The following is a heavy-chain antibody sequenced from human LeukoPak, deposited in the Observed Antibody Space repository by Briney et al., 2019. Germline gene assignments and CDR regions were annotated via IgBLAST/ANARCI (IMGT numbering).Heavy chain of an antibody. CDR2: IYYSGST. D-gene: IGHD6-13*01. CDR3: ARREEGIVAAGIDY. V-gene: IGHV4-59*12. Sequence: SETLSLTCTVSGGSISSYYWSWIRQPPGKGLEWIGYIYYSGSTNYNPSLKSRVTISVDTSKNHFSLNLSSVTAADTAVYYCARREEGIVAAGIDYWGQGTLVTVSS. J-gene: IGHJ4*02. CDR1: GGSISSYY.